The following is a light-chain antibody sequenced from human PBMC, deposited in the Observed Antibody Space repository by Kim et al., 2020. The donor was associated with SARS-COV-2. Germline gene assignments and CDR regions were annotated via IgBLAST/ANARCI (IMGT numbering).Light chain of an antibody. J-gene: IGKJ4*01. CDR1: QSVGNY. Sequence: EIVLTQSPATLSLSPGERATLSCSASQSVGNYLAWYQQKPGQAPRLLIYDASSRATGIPARFSGSGSGTDFTLTISSLEPEDFAVYYCQQRSNWPPLTFGGGTKVDIK. CDR2: DAS. CDR3: QQRSNWPPLT. V-gene: IGKV3-11*01.